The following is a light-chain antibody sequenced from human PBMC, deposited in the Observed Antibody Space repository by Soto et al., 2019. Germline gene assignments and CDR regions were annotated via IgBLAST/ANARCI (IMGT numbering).Light chain of an antibody. J-gene: IGLJ2*01. CDR3: QSYDSSLSVV. CDR2: ANN. CDR1: SSNIGADCD. V-gene: IGLV1-40*01. Sequence: QLVLTQPPSVSGAPGQRVTISCTGSSSNIGADCDVHWYQQLPGTAPKLLIYANNNRPSGVPDRFSGSKSGTSASLAITGLQAEDEADYYCQSYDSSLSVVFGGGTKLTVL.